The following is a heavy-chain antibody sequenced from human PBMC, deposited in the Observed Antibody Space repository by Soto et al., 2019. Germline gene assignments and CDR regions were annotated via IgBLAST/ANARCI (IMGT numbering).Heavy chain of an antibody. D-gene: IGHD2-2*01. V-gene: IGHV3-11*06. CDR3: ARGEYCSSTSCYGSRAFDI. CDR1: GFNFSDYY. J-gene: IGHJ3*02. Sequence: GGSLRLSCAASGFNFSDYYMTWIRQAPGKGLEWVSSISTSGGGTDYADSVKGRFTISRDNSKNTLYLQMNSLRAEDTAVYYCARGEYCSSTSCYGSRAFDIWGQGTMVTVSS. CDR2: ISTSGGGT.